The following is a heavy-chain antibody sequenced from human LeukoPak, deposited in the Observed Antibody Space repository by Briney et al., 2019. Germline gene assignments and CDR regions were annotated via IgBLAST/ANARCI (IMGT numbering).Heavy chain of an antibody. CDR1: GGSISSYY. J-gene: IGHJ4*02. Sequence: SETLSLTCTVSGGSISSYYWSWIRQPAGKGLEWIGRIYTSVSTHYNPSLKSRVNISVDKSKNQFSLKLSSVTAADTAVYYCAREGGFVVVTATYYFDYWGQGTLVTVSS. CDR2: IYTSVST. V-gene: IGHV4-4*07. D-gene: IGHD2-21*02. CDR3: AREGGFVVVTATYYFDY.